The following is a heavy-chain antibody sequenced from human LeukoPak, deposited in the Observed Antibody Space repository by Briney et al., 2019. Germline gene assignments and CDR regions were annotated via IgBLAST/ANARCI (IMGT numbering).Heavy chain of an antibody. J-gene: IGHJ6*03. CDR1: GGSISSYY. V-gene: IGHV4-4*09. D-gene: IGHD1-26*01. CDR3: ARLVDPMGDYYMDV. Sequence: PSETLSLTCTVSGGSISSYYWSWIRQPPGKGLEWIGYIYTSGSTNYNPSLKSRVTISVDTSKNQFSLKLSSVTAADTAVYYWARLVDPMGDYYMDVWGKGTTVTVSS. CDR2: IYTSGST.